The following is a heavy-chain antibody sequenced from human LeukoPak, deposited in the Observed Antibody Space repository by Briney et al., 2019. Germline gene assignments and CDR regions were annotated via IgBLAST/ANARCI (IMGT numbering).Heavy chain of an antibody. CDR2: IYSGGSI. CDR1: GFTVSSNY. J-gene: IGHJ1*01. V-gene: IGHV3-66*01. Sequence: GGSLRLSCAASGFTVSSNYMSWVRQAPGKGLEWVSVIYSGGSIYYADSVKGRFTISRDNSKNTLYLQMNSLRAEDTAVYYCASSGTGYRYFHHWGQGTLVTVSS. CDR3: ASSGTGYRYFHH. D-gene: IGHD3/OR15-3a*01.